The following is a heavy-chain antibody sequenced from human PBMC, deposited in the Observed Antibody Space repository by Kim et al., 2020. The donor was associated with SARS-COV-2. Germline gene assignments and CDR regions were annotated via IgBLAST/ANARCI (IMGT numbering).Heavy chain of an antibody. D-gene: IGHD5-18*01. V-gene: IGHV3-23*01. J-gene: IGHJ4*02. Sequence: GGSLRLSCEAAGFTFSNYAMSWVRQAPGKGLEWVSGIGGSGGGTYYEDSVKGRFTISRDNSKNTLYLQMNSLRAEDKAVYYCSQSFPGFSYGKFYYWGQG. CDR3: SQSFPGFSYGKFYY. CDR2: IGGSGGGT. CDR1: GFTFSNYA.